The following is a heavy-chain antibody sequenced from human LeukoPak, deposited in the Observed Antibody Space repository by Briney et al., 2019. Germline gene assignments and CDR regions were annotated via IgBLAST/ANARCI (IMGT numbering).Heavy chain of an antibody. V-gene: IGHV3-11*06. Sequence: TGGSLRLSCAASGFTFSDYYMSWIRQAPGKGLEWVSYISSSGSYTNYADSVKGRFTISRDNAKNSLYLQMNSLRAEDTAVYYCARDGVDYCSGGSCYGYWGQGTLVTVSS. CDR3: ARDGVDYCSGGSCYGY. CDR1: GFTFSDYY. CDR2: ISSSGSYT. J-gene: IGHJ4*02. D-gene: IGHD2-15*01.